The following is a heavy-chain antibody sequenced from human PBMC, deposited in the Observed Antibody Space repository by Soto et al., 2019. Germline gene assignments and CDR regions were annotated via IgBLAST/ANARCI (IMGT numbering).Heavy chain of an antibody. V-gene: IGHV3-13*01. J-gene: IGHJ4*02. CDR2: IGTAGDT. D-gene: IGHD4-4*01. CDR1: GFMFSSFD. CDR3: VRGPCNSCLPDY. Sequence: GGSLRLSCAASGFMFSSFDMHWVRQAAGKGLEWVSTIGTAGDTYYPGSVKGRFTISREDAKNSLYLQMNSLRAGDTAVYYCVRGPCNSCLPDYWGQGILVTVSS.